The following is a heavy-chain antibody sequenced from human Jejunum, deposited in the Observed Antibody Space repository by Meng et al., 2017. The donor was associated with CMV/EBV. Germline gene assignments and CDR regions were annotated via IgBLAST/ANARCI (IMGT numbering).Heavy chain of an antibody. CDR2: IDSDGSTT. CDR3: ASSMQFDMDAFDM. D-gene: IGHD2-15*01. V-gene: IGHV3-74*01. CDR1: RFTFGTTW. Sequence: ASRFTFGTTWMHWVSQAPGKGLVWVSRIDSDGSTTSYADSVKGRFTISRDNAKNTLYLEMNSLRVGDTAVYYCASSMQFDMDAFDMWGQGTMVTVSS. J-gene: IGHJ3*02.